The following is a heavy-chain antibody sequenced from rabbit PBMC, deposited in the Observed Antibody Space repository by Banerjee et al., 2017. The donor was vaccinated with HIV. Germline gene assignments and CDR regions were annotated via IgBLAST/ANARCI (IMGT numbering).Heavy chain of an antibody. CDR1: GFSFSSSYH. J-gene: IGHJ4*01. CDR2: IYAGGSGST. D-gene: IGHD8-1*01. CDR3: ARHATDKSYYPYYFKL. V-gene: IGHV1S40*01. Sequence: QSLEESGGDLVKPGASLTLTCTASGFSFSSSYHACWVRQAPGKGLEWIACIYAGGSGSTYYASWAKGRFTISKTSSTTVTLQMTSLTAADTATYFCARHATDKSYYPYYFKLWGPGTLVTVS.